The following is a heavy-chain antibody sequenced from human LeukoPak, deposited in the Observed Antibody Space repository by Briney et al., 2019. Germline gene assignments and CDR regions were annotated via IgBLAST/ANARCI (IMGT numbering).Heavy chain of an antibody. CDR1: GYTFTSYY. D-gene: IGHD6-13*01. CDR3: ARALAAAAGRRAAMMGD. V-gene: IGHV1-46*01. Sequence: ASVKVSCKASGYTFTSYYMHWVRQAPGQGLEWMGIINPSGGSTSYAQKFQGRVTMTRDTSTSTVYMGLSSLRSEDTAVYYCARALAAAAGRRAAMMGDWGQGTPVTVSS. CDR2: INPSGGST. J-gene: IGHJ4*02.